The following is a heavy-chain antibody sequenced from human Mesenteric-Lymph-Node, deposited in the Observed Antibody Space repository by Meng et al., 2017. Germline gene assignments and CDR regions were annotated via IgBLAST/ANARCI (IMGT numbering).Heavy chain of an antibody. CDR1: GFTFSSYA. J-gene: IGHJ4*02. CDR3: ATGGLYGYGIDY. V-gene: IGHV3-7*01. CDR2: IKEDGSEN. Sequence: GESLKISCAASGFTFSSYAMSWVRQAPGKGLEWVANIKEDGSENYYVDSVKGRFTISRDNAKNSLYLQMNSLRAEDTAVYYCATGGLYGYGIDYWGRGTLVTVSS. D-gene: IGHD6-13*01.